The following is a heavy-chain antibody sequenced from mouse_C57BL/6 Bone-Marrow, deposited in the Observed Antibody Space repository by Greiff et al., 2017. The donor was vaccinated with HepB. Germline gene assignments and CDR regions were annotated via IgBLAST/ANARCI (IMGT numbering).Heavy chain of an antibody. V-gene: IGHV7-1*01. CDR2: SRNKANDYTT. J-gene: IGHJ1*03. CDR3: ARDAKGYYGSSYRYFDV. CDR1: GFTFSDFY. Sequence: EVKVVESGGGLVQSGRSLRLSCATSGFTFSDFYMEWVRQAPGKGLEWIAASRNKANDYTTEYSASVKGRFIVSRDTSQSILYLQMNALRAEDTAIYYCARDAKGYYGSSYRYFDVWGTGTTVTVSS. D-gene: IGHD1-1*01.